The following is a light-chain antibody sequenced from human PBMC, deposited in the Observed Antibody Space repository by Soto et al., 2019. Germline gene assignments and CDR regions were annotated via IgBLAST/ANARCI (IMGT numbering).Light chain of an antibody. CDR3: QQYNKWPLT. CDR1: QSISND. V-gene: IGKV3-15*01. J-gene: IGKJ4*01. Sequence: EIVMTQSPATLFVSPGERATLSCRASQSISNDSAWYQQKPGQAPRLLIYGASTRATGFPARFSGSGSGTEFTLTISSLQSEDFAVYYCQQYNKWPLTFGGGTKVDIK. CDR2: GAS.